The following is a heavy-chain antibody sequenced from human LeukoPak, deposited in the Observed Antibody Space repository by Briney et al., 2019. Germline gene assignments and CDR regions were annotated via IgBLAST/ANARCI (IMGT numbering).Heavy chain of an antibody. Sequence: GGSLGLSCAASGFTFSSYGMHWVRQAPGKGLEWVAVISYDGSNKYYADSVKGRFTISRDNSKNTLYLQMNSLRAEDTAVYYCAKDRYSNTDLDYWGQGTLVTVSS. J-gene: IGHJ4*02. V-gene: IGHV3-30*18. D-gene: IGHD5-18*01. CDR2: ISYDGSNK. CDR3: AKDRYSNTDLDY. CDR1: GFTFSSYG.